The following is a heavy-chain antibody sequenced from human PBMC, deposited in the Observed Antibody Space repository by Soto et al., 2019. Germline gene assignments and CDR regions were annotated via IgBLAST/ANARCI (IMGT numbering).Heavy chain of an antibody. V-gene: IGHV3-7*01. Sequence: PGGSLRLSCAASGFTFSSNWMSWIRQAPGKGLELLANIKHDGSDKYYVDSVKGRFTISRDNAMNSLYLQMNSLRAEDTGVYYCARDYYDSSGYYSAFDIWGQGTMVTVSS. CDR2: IKHDGSDK. CDR1: GFTFSSNW. D-gene: IGHD3-22*01. CDR3: ARDYYDSSGYYSAFDI. J-gene: IGHJ3*02.